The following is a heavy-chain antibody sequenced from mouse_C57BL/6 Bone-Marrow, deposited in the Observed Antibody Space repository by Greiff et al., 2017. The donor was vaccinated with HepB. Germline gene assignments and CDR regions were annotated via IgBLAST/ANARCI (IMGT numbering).Heavy chain of an antibody. CDR1: GYAFSSSW. D-gene: IGHD2-1*01. CDR2: IYPGDGAT. V-gene: IGHV1-82*01. CDR3: ARRDYGNFYWYFDV. J-gene: IGHJ1*03. Sequence: VQLQQSGPELVKPGASVKISCKASGYAFSSSWMNWVKQRPGKGLEWIGRIYPGDGATNYNGKFKGKATLTADKSSSTAYMQLSSLTSEDSAVYFCARRDYGNFYWYFDVWGTGTTVTVSS.